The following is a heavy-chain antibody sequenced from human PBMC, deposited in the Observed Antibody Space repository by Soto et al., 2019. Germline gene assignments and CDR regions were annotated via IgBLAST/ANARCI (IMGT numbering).Heavy chain of an antibody. CDR1: GGSISSYY. J-gene: IGHJ3*02. D-gene: IGHD1-1*01. CDR2: IYYSGST. V-gene: IGHV4-59*08. Sequence: QVQLQESGPGLVKPSETLSLTCTVSGGSISSYYWSWIRQPPGKGLEWIGYIYYSGSTNYNPSLNSRVTIEVDTSKNQFSLKLSSVTAADTAVYYCAGHAYGGGTHAFDIWGQGTMVTVSS. CDR3: AGHAYGGGTHAFDI.